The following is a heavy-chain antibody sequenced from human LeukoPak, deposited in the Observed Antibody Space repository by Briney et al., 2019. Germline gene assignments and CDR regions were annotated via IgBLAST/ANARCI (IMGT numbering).Heavy chain of an antibody. J-gene: IGHJ4*02. Sequence: GASVKVSRKASGGTFSSYAISWVRQAPGQGLEWMGGIIPIFGTANYAQKFQGRVTITTDESTSTAYMELSSLRSEDTAVYYCATSYDPHHPTGDYWGQGTLVTVSS. V-gene: IGHV1-69*05. D-gene: IGHD5-12*01. CDR2: IIPIFGTA. CDR1: GGTFSSYA. CDR3: ATSYDPHHPTGDY.